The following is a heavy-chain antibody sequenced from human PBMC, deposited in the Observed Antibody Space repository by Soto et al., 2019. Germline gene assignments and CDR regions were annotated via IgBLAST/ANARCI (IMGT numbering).Heavy chain of an antibody. CDR2: IYSGGST. Sequence: GGSLRLSCAASGFTVSSNYMSWVRQAPGKGLEWVSVIYSGGSTYYADSVKGRFTISRDNSKNTLYLQMNSLRAEDTAVYYCARVGKWFGEFESFDIWGPGTMVTVSS. CDR3: ARVGKWFGEFESFDI. V-gene: IGHV3-66*01. J-gene: IGHJ3*02. D-gene: IGHD3-10*01. CDR1: GFTVSSNY.